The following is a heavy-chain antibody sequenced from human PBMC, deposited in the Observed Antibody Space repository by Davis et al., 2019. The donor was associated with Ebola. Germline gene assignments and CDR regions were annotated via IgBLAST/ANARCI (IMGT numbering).Heavy chain of an antibody. CDR3: ARRGTSSWYAGWFDP. Sequence: SETLSLTCTVSGAYISDYYWGWIRQPPGKGLEWIGYIYYSGSTNYNPSLKSRVTISVDTSKNQFSLKLSSVTAADTAMYYCARRGTSSWYAGWFDPWGQGTLVTVSS. CDR1: GAYISDYY. CDR2: IYYSGST. V-gene: IGHV4-59*08. J-gene: IGHJ5*02. D-gene: IGHD6-13*01.